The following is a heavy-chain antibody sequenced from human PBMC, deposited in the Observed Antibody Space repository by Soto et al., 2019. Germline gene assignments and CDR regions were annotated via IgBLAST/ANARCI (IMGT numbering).Heavy chain of an antibody. CDR1: GFTFSNYA. D-gene: IGHD1-1*01. CDR3: ARTSELGPFFYCYYTDV. CDR2: ISATGGRT. J-gene: IGHJ6*03. Sequence: EVQLLESGGNLVQPGGSLRLSCAASGFTFSNYAMSWVRQAPGKGLEWVAAISATGGRTHYADSVRGRFTISRDNSRNTRFRQMNSLTAGDTAVYFCARTSELGPFFYCYYTDVWCKDTTVTVSS. V-gene: IGHV3-23*01.